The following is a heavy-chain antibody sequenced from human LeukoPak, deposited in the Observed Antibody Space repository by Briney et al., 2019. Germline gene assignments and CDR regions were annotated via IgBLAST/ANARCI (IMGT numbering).Heavy chain of an antibody. CDR2: IYHSGST. D-gene: IGHD1-1*01. CDR1: GGSISSGGYY. CDR3: ARETQLGKDAFDI. J-gene: IGHJ3*02. V-gene: IGHV4-30-2*01. Sequence: TLSLTCTVSGGSISSGGYYWSWIRQPPGKGLEWIGYIYHSGSTYYNPSLKSRVTISVDKSKNQFSLKLSSVTAADTAVYYCARETQLGKDAFDIWGQGTMVTVSS.